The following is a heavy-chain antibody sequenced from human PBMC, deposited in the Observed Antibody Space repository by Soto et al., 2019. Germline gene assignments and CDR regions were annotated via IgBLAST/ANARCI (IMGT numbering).Heavy chain of an antibody. V-gene: IGHV1-69*13. CDR2: IIPIFGTS. J-gene: IGHJ4*02. CDR1: GGTFSSYA. Sequence: GASVKVSCKASGGTFSSYAISWVRQAPGQGREWMGGIIPIFGTSNYAQELRDRVTITADESTSTAYMALSSLRSEDTAVYYCARVTYCSGGSCYYRKYYFDYWGQGTLVTVSS. CDR3: ARVTYCSGGSCYYRKYYFDY. D-gene: IGHD2-15*01.